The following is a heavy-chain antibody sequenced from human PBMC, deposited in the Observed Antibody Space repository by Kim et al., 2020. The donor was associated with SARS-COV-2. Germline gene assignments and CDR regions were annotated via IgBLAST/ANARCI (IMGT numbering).Heavy chain of an antibody. Sequence: LSLTCAASGFTVSSNYMSWVRQAPGKGLEWVSIIFGADSTYYADSVKGRFTISRDNSKNTLFLQMNSLRAEDTAMYYCARASVGGTTPDAFDIWGQGTMVTVSS. V-gene: IGHV3-53*01. J-gene: IGHJ3*02. CDR3: ARASVGGTTPDAFDI. CDR1: GFTVSSNY. D-gene: IGHD1-26*01. CDR2: IFGADST.